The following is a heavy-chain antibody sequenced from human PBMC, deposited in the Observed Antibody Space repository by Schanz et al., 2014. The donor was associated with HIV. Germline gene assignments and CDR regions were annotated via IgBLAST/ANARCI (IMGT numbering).Heavy chain of an antibody. CDR1: GFIFSNYW. CDR3: VTDRGYLQFDN. V-gene: IGHV3-15*01. Sequence: EVQLVESGGGLVQPGGSLRLSCATSGFIFSNYWMTWVRQVPGKGLEWVGQTKGRSRAGEMDYAAPVKGRFTISRDDSGSTMYLQMNSLKTEDTGLYYCVTDRGYLQFDNWGQGTLVTVSS. D-gene: IGHD2-15*01. CDR2: TKGRSRAGEM. J-gene: IGHJ4*02.